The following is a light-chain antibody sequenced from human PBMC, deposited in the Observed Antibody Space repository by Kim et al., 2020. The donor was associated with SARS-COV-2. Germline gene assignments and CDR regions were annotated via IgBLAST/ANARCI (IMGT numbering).Light chain of an antibody. CDR3: AAWDDSLNGHV. CDR2: SNT. V-gene: IGLV1-44*01. Sequence: GKSTIFCCCVSSSNVGSNSVNWYQQFPGAAPKLLIYSNTNRPSGVPDRFSGSKSGTSASLAISGLQSEDETDYYCAAWDDSLNGHVFGAGTQLTVL. CDR1: SSNVGSNS. J-gene: IGLJ3*02.